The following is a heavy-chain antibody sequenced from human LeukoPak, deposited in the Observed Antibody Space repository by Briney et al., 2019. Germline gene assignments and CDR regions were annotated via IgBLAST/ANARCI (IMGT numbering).Heavy chain of an antibody. CDR2: INQDGSHK. Sequence: GGSLRLSCVASGFTSSNYWMSWVRQAPGKGLEWVANINQDGSHKYYVDSVEGRFTISRDNPKNSVYLQVNSPRAEDTAVYYCARIGYGSSSFDYWGQGTLVTVSS. V-gene: IGHV3-7*01. D-gene: IGHD6-6*01. CDR1: GFTSSNYW. CDR3: ARIGYGSSSFDY. J-gene: IGHJ4*02.